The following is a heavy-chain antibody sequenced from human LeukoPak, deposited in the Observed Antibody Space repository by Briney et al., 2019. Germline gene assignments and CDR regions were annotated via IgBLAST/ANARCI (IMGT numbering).Heavy chain of an antibody. Sequence: GGSLRLSCRASGFTSSNYWMSWVRQAPGKGLEWVANIKQDGSEKHYVDSVKGRFTISRSNPKNSLYLQMDSLRAEDTAVYYCAKDELLIYWGQGTLVTVSS. CDR1: GFTSSNYW. CDR2: IKQDGSEK. V-gene: IGHV3-7*01. CDR3: AKDELLIY. J-gene: IGHJ4*02. D-gene: IGHD3-10*01.